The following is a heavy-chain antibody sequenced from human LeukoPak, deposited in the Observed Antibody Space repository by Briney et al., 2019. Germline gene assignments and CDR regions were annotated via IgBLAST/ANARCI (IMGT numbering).Heavy chain of an antibody. J-gene: IGHJ4*02. CDR1: GFTFSSYG. D-gene: IGHD3-22*01. CDR3: AKDPPYYYDSSGYRFDY. Sequence: GGSLRLSCAASGFTFSSYGMHWVRQAPGKGLEWVAFIRYDGSNKYYADSVKGRFTISRDNSKNTLYLQMNSLRAEDTAVYYCAKDPPYYYDSSGYRFDYWGQGTLVTVSS. CDR2: IRYDGSNK. V-gene: IGHV3-30*02.